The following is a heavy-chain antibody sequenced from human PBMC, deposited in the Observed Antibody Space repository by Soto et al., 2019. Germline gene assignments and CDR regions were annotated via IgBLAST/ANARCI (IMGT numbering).Heavy chain of an antibody. CDR1: GFTLSSYW. V-gene: IGHV3-74*01. J-gene: IGHJ5*02. D-gene: IGHD2-2*02. CDR2: IDTDGITT. Sequence: PGGSLRLSCAASGFTLSSYWMHWVRQAPGKGLVWVSRIDTDGITTNYADSVKGRFTISRDNAENTLYLQMNSLRAEDTAVYYCARDHCTTSTCYTVWFDPWGQGTLVTVSS. CDR3: ARDHCTTSTCYTVWFDP.